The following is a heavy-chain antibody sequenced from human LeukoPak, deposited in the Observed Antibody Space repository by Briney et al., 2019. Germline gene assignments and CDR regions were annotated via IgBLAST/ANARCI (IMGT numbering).Heavy chain of an antibody. CDR2: INPYSGGT. Sequence: ASVKVSCKASGYTFTGYYIHWVRQAPGQGLEWMGWINPYSGGTNYAQRFQGRVTMTRDTSISTAYMELSSLRSDDTAVFYCARSAGVRTIAVAGTCFDYWGQGTLVTVSS. CDR1: GYTFTGYY. J-gene: IGHJ4*02. CDR3: ARSAGVRTIAVAGTCFDY. V-gene: IGHV1-2*02. D-gene: IGHD6-19*01.